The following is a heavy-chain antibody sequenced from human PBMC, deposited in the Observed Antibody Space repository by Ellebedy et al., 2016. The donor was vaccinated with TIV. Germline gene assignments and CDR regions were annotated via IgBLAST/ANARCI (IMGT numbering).Heavy chain of an antibody. D-gene: IGHD1-26*01. CDR2: ISGYNGDT. CDR3: ARFTYAEMIDTAYYYGLDV. J-gene: IGHJ4*02. Sequence: AASVKVSCKASGYRFNMYGISWVRQAPGQGLEWLGWISGYNGDTQYAQKFQGRITMTADTMTSTVYMELRSLTSDDTAAYYCARFTYAEMIDTAYYYGLDVWGQGTLVTVSS. CDR1: GYRFNMYG. V-gene: IGHV1-18*04.